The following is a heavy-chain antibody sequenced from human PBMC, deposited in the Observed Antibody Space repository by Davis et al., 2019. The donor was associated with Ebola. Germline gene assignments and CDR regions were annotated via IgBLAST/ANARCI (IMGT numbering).Heavy chain of an antibody. CDR2: INLSGS. CDR1: AGSFSGSY. J-gene: IGHJ6*02. CDR3: ARAIAARSFVRYYYYGMDV. V-gene: IGHV4-34*01. Sequence: MPSETLSLTCAIYAGSFSGSYWSWIRQPPGKGLEWIGEINLSGSNYNPSLKSRFTISADTSKNQFSLKLSSVTAADTAVYYCARAIAARSFVRYYYYGMDVWGQGTTVTVSS. D-gene: IGHD6-6*01.